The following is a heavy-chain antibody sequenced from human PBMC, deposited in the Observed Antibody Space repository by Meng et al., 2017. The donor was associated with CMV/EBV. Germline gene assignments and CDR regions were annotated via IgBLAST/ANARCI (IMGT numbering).Heavy chain of an antibody. V-gene: IGHV5-51*01. CDR2: IYPGDSDT. Sequence: GESLKISCKGFGYSFTSYWIGWVRQMPGKGLEWMGIIYPGDSDTRYSPSFQGQVTISADKSISTAYLQWSSLKASDTAMYYCARQIPNYYGSGSYYRLGWFDPWGQGTLVTVSS. J-gene: IGHJ5*02. CDR1: GYSFTSYW. D-gene: IGHD3-10*01. CDR3: ARQIPNYYGSGSYYRLGWFDP.